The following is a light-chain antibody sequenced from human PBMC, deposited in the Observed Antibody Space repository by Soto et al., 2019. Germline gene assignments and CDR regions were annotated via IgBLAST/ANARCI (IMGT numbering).Light chain of an antibody. CDR3: LLFNTYPQA. J-gene: IGKJ4*01. CDR1: QGIGSA. Sequence: AIQLTQSPSSLSASIGDRVTITCRARQGIGSALAWYQQAPGKPPKLLIFDASTLENGVPSRFIRGGSGTDFTLTISSLQPEDFATYYCLLFNTYPQAFGGGTKVEIK. V-gene: IGKV1-13*02. CDR2: DAS.